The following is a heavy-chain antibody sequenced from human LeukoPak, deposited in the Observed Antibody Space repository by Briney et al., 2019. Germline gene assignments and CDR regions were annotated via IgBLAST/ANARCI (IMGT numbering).Heavy chain of an antibody. CDR2: ISGSDSPI. Sequence: GGSLRLSCAASGFTFSDYEMTWVRQAPGKGLEWVSYISGSDSPIYYADSVKGRFTISRDNAKNSLFLQMNSLRAEDTAVYYCARPGAGDYPYYYYQGMDVWGQGTTVTVSS. J-gene: IGHJ6*02. CDR1: GFTFSDYE. CDR3: ARPGAGDYPYYYYQGMDV. D-gene: IGHD4-17*01. V-gene: IGHV3-48*03.